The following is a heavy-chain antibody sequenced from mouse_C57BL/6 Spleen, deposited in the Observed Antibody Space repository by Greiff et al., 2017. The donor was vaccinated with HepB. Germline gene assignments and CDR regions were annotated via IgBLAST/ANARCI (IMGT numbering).Heavy chain of an antibody. CDR1: GYTFTSYW. D-gene: IGHD3-3*01. V-gene: IGHV1-64*01. J-gene: IGHJ2*01. CDR2: IHPNSGST. Sequence: QVQLQQPGAELVKPGASVKLSCKASGYTFTSYWMHWVKQRPGQGLEWIGMIHPNSGSTNYNEKFKSKATLPVDKSSSTAYMQLSSLTSEDSAVYYCARWGTGNYFDYWGQGTTLTVSS. CDR3: ARWGTGNYFDY.